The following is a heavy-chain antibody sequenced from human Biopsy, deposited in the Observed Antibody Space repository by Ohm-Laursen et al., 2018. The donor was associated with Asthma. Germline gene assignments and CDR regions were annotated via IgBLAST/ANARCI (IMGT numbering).Heavy chain of an antibody. V-gene: IGHV4-4*01. D-gene: IGHD3-22*01. CDR2: IFLSWST. CDR1: GGSISNTNW. Sequence: PGTLSLTCAVSGGSISNTNWWSWVRQSPGKGLEWLGEIFLSWSTNDNPSPKNRVTMSVDKSKNQFSLKLRSVTAADTAVYFCARAPIPAYSDSSGFDLWGQGTLVTVSS. CDR3: ARAPIPAYSDSSGFDL. J-gene: IGHJ4*02.